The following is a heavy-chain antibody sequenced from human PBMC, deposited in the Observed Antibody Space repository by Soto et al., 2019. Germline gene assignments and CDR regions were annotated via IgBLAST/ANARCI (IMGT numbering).Heavy chain of an antibody. Sequence: QVQLQQWGAGLLKPSETLSLTCAVYGGSFSGYYWSWIRQPPGKGLEWIGEINHSGSTNYNPSLKRRVTISVDTSKNQFSLKLSSVTAADTAVYYCARGEGVVVVAATLRYYYYYMDVWGKGTTVTVSS. V-gene: IGHV4-34*01. D-gene: IGHD2-15*01. CDR3: ARGEGVVVVAATLRYYYYYMDV. CDR1: GGSFSGYY. CDR2: INHSGST. J-gene: IGHJ6*03.